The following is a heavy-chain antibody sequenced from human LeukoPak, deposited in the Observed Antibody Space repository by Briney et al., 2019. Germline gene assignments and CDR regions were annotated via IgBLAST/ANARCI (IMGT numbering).Heavy chain of an antibody. D-gene: IGHD6-19*01. J-gene: IGHJ3*02. Sequence: PGGSLRLSCAASGFTFSDSGMHWVRQAPGKGLEWAALISYDGSNKYYADSVKGRFTISRSNSKNTLYLQMNSLRAEDTAVYYCAKDRYSSGWGAAFDIWGQGTMVTVSS. V-gene: IGHV3-30*18. CDR1: GFTFSDSG. CDR3: AKDRYSSGWGAAFDI. CDR2: ISYDGSNK.